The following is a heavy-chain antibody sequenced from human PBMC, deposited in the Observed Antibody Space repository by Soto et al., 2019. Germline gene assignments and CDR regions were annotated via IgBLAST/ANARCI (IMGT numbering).Heavy chain of an antibody. J-gene: IGHJ1*01. CDR1: GYSFTSYG. Sequence: PSVKVSCKASGYSFTSYGISWVRQAPGQGLEWMGWISAYNGNTKYAQNFQGRVTMTTDTPTSTAYMELRSLRSDDTAVYYCARDWGTFTLAVNGPWGEGTMVTVYS. CDR3: ARDWGTFTLAVNGP. V-gene: IGHV1-18*01. CDR2: ISAYNGNT. D-gene: IGHD6-19*01.